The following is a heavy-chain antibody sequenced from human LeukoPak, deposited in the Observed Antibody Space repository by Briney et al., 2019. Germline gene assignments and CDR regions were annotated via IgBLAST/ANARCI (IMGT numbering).Heavy chain of an antibody. D-gene: IGHD3-10*01. CDR3: ARGLLLWFGDLAYYYYMDV. Sequence: SETLSLTCAVSGYSISSGYYWGWIRQPPGKGLEWIGLIYTTGRTNYNASLKSRVTMSVDTSTNQFSLRLTSVAAADTAVYYCARGLLLWFGDLAYYYYMDVWGEGTTVTVSS. CDR1: GYSISSGYY. V-gene: IGHV4-38-2*01. CDR2: IYTTGRT. J-gene: IGHJ6*03.